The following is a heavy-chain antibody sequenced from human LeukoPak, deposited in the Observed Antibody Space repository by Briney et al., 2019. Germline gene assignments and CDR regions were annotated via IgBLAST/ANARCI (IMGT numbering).Heavy chain of an antibody. Sequence: GGSLRLSCAASGFTFSSYSMTWVRQAPGKGLEWVSSISSSSSYIYYADSVKGRFTISRDNAKNSLYLQMNSLRAEDTAVYYCARESRPRRYYDFWSPITDWGQGTLVTVSS. CDR3: ARESRPRRYYDFWSPITD. CDR1: GFTFSSYS. J-gene: IGHJ4*02. D-gene: IGHD3-3*01. CDR2: ISSSSSYI. V-gene: IGHV3-21*01.